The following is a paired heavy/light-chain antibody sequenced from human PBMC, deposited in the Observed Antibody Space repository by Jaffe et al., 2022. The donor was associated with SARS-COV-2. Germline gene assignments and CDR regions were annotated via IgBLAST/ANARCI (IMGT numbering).Light chain of an antibody. J-gene: IGLJ3*02. CDR2: GTK. Sequence: QTVVTQEPSFSVSPGGTVTLTCGLSSGSVSTNYYPSWYQQTPGQAPRTLIYGTKSRSSGVPDRFSGAILGNKAALTITGAQADDECDYYCMLYMGSGIWVFGGGTKVTVL. CDR1: SGSVSTNYY. V-gene: IGLV8-61*01. CDR3: MLYMGSGIWV.
Heavy chain of an antibody. Sequence: QVQLVQSGAEVGKPGASVKVSCKASGYTFTTYAIQWVRQAPGQRLEWMGWINAGNGNTKYSQKFQGRVIITRDTSATTAYMELSNLRSEDTAVYYCAREHDFLISYGFDIWGQGTTVTVSS. CDR2: INAGNGNT. V-gene: IGHV1-3*01. CDR3: AREHDFLISYGFDI. D-gene: IGHD3-9*01. J-gene: IGHJ3*02. CDR1: GYTFTTYA.